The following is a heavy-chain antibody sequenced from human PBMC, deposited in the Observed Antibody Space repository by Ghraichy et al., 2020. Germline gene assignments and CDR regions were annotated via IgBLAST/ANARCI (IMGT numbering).Heavy chain of an antibody. J-gene: IGHJ4*02. CDR3: ARDTGSGGDPFDF. Sequence: GSLRLSCAASGFTFSSYSMNWVRQAPGQGLEWVSSISTSGDFTYYTDSLKGRFTISRDNARNSLYLQMNSLRAEDTAVYYCARDTGSGGDPFDFWGQGTLVTVSS. CDR2: ISTSGDFT. D-gene: IGHD2-21*02. CDR1: GFTFSSYS. V-gene: IGHV3-21*01.